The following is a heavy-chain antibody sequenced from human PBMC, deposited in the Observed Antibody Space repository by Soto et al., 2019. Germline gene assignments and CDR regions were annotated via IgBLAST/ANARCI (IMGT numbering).Heavy chain of an antibody. Sequence: ASVKVSCKASGYTFTGYYMHWVRQAPGQGLEWMGWINPNSGGTNYAQKFQGWVTMTRDTSISTAYMELSRLRSDDTAVYYCARAGVAAAGLHYYYYYGMDVWGQGTTVTVSS. D-gene: IGHD6-13*01. V-gene: IGHV1-2*04. CDR3: ARAGVAAAGLHYYYYYGMDV. CDR1: GYTFTGYY. J-gene: IGHJ6*02. CDR2: INPNSGGT.